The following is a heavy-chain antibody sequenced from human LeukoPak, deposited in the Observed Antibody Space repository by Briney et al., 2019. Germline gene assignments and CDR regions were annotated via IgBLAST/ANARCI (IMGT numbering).Heavy chain of an antibody. CDR3: ARDLVSAGFDI. CDR1: GYTFSSHA. V-gene: IGHV7-4-1*02. Sequence: ASVKASCKAFGYTFSSHAMNWVRQAPGQGLELMGWINTNTGIPTYAQGFAGRFVFSLDTSVTTAYLQITSLKAEDTAVYYFARDLVSAGFDIWGQGTKVTVSS. J-gene: IGHJ3*02. CDR2: INTNTGIP. D-gene: IGHD6-6*01.